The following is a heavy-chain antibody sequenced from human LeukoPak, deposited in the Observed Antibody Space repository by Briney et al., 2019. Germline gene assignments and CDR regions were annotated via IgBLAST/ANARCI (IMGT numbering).Heavy chain of an antibody. Sequence: GGSLRLSCAASGFTFSNYNMNWVRQAPGKGLEWVSCISISSNYIYYPDSVKGRFTISRDNAKNSLYLQMNSLRAEDTAVYCCARGRLSRLVVVTATNAFDIWGQGTMVTVSS. V-gene: IGHV3-21*01. CDR2: ISISSNYI. D-gene: IGHD2-21*02. CDR3: ARGRLSRLVVVTATNAFDI. CDR1: GFTFSNYN. J-gene: IGHJ3*02.